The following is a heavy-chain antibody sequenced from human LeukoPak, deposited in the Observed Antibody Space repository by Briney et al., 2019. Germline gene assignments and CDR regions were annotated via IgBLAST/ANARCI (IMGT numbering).Heavy chain of an antibody. Sequence: SSETLSLTCTVPGGSISSGGYYWGWIRQHPGKGLEWIGCIYYSGSTYYNPSLKSRVTISVDTSKNQFSLKLSSVTAADTAVYYCVRGGGGGDYNWFDPWGPGTLVTVSS. CDR2: IYYSGST. V-gene: IGHV4-31*03. CDR3: VRGGGGGDYNWFDP. D-gene: IGHD2-21*02. J-gene: IGHJ5*02. CDR1: GGSISSGGYY.